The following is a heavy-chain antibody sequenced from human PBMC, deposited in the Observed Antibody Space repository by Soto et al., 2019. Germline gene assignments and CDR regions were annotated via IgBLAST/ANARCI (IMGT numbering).Heavy chain of an antibody. D-gene: IGHD2-21*01. J-gene: IGHJ4*02. CDR1: GYTFSSHY. CDR2: INPRSGST. CDR3: ARVRSHDCSDSYPRRFHFYY. Sequence: GASVKVSCKASGYTFSSHYLHWVRQAPGQGLEWMGIINPRSGSTSYAQKFQGRITLTRDTSTSTVYMELTSLRSEDTAVYYCARVRSHDCSDSYPRRFHFYYWGQGTLV. V-gene: IGHV1-46*01.